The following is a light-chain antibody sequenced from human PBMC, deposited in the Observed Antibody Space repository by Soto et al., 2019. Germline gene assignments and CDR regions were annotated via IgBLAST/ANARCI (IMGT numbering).Light chain of an antibody. Sequence: EIVLTQSPGTLSLSPGERASLSCRASQTVNSNHLAWYQQKPGQAPRLLMHGASSRATGIPDRFSGSGSGTDFTLTISRLEPEDFAVYHCQQYGSSPWTFGQGTKVEIK. V-gene: IGKV3-20*01. CDR1: QTVNSNH. CDR3: QQYGSSPWT. CDR2: GAS. J-gene: IGKJ1*01.